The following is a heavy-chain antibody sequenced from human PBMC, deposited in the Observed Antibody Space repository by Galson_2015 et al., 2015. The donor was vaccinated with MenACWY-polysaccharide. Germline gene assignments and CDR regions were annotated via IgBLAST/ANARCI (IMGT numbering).Heavy chain of an antibody. D-gene: IGHD4-11*01. J-gene: IGHJ6*02. Sequence: TLSLTCIVSGDSIPNYFWSWIRQPAGKGLEWIGRFNTRGRTDYNPSLKSRVTVSVDTSKNQFSVKLTSVTAADTGVYYCARSRLPNSIRHGIDVWGQGTTVTVSS. CDR2: FNTRGRT. V-gene: IGHV4-4*07. CDR3: ARSRLPNSIRHGIDV. CDR1: GDSIPNYF.